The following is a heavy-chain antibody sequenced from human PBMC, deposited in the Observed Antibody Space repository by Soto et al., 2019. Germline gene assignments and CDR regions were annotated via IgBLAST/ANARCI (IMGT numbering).Heavy chain of an antibody. Sequence: GASVKVSCKASGYSFTDYHIHWVRQAPGQGLEWLGRINPKSGGTSTAQKLQGRVTMTTDTSTSTAYMELRSLRSDDTAVYYCARERRPSLFDPWGQGTLVTVSS. CDR2: INPKSGGT. J-gene: IGHJ5*02. CDR1: GYSFTDYH. CDR3: ARERRPSLFDP. V-gene: IGHV1-2*06.